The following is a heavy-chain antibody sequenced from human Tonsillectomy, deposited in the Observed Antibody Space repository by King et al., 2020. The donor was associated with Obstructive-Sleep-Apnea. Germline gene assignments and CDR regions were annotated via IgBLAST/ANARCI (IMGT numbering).Heavy chain of an antibody. Sequence: VQLQQWGAGLFKPSETLSLTCAVYGGSFSDYYWTWIRQPPGKGLEWIGEINHSGSTNNNPSLKSRVTMSVDTSKNQFSLKLSSVTAADTAVYFLSRKGVPAALGMDDWGQGTTVTVSS. CDR3: SRKGVPAALGMDD. CDR1: GGSFSDYY. V-gene: IGHV4-34*01. CDR2: INHSGST. D-gene: IGHD2-2*01. J-gene: IGHJ6*02.